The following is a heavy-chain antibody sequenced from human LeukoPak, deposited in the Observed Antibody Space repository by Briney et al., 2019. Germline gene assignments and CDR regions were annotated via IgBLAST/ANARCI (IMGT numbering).Heavy chain of an antibody. Sequence: GGSLRLSCAASGFTFSSYAMSWVRQAPGKGLEWVSVIYSGGSTYYADSVKGRFTISRDNSKNTLYPQMNSLRAEDTAVYYCARNGYSSSWYRNWGQGTLVTVSS. CDR1: GFTFSSYA. CDR2: IYSGGST. J-gene: IGHJ4*02. D-gene: IGHD6-13*01. CDR3: ARNGYSSSWYRN. V-gene: IGHV3-53*01.